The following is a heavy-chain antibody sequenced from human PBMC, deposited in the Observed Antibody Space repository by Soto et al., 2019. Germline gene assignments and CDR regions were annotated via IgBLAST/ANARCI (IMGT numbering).Heavy chain of an antibody. CDR3: ARTIVVVPAAMPRFDY. J-gene: IGHJ4*02. CDR1: GFSLSTSGVG. D-gene: IGHD2-2*01. V-gene: IGHV2-5*02. CDR2: IYWDDYK. Sequence: QITLKESGPTLVKPTQTLTLTCTFSGFSLSTSGVGVGWIRQPPGKALEWLALIYWDDYKRYSPSLKSRLTITKDTSKNQVVLTMTNMDPVDTATYYCARTIVVVPAAMPRFDYWGQGTLVTVSS.